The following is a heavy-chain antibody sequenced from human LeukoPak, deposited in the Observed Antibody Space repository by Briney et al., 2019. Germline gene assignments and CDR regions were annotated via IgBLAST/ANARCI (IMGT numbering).Heavy chain of an antibody. D-gene: IGHD1-26*01. CDR1: GGSISPYY. Sequence: PSETLSLTCSVSGGSISPYYWNWIRQPPGKGLEWIGYIYYSGSTNYNPSLKSRVTISVDTSKNQFSLKLSSVTAADTAVYYCARGNGGRYYNDAFDIWGQGTMVTVSS. V-gene: IGHV4-59*12. CDR2: IYYSGST. CDR3: ARGNGGRYYNDAFDI. J-gene: IGHJ3*02.